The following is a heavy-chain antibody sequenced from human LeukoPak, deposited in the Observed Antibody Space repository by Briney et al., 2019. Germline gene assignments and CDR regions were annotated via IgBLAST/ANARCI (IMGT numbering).Heavy chain of an antibody. CDR2: IRSSGITV. CDR3: AKDSLRTVPKASFDS. Sequence: GGSLRLSCAASGFTFSSYEMNWVRQTPGKGLEWVSYIRSSGITVYYADSVKGRFTMSRDNAKNSLFLQMNSLRAEDRAVYYCAKDSLRTVPKASFDSWGQGTLVTVSS. J-gene: IGHJ4*02. CDR1: GFTFSSYE. V-gene: IGHV3-48*03. D-gene: IGHD2-2*01.